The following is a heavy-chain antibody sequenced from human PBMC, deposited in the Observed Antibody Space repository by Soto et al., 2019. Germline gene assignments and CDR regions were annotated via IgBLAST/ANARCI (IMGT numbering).Heavy chain of an antibody. CDR2: FYYAGNT. CDR3: STAHTTDYISGGVASYCFDP. CDR1: GDSVSSIIHY. D-gene: IGHD3-22*01. V-gene: IGHV4-61*03. J-gene: IGHJ5*02. Sequence: QVQLQESGPGLVKPSETLSLTCTVSGDSVSSIIHYWSWIRQPPGKGLEWIGYFYYAGNTSYNVYFKSRVSFSVATSNNNFSLKLTSITAADTAVYYCSTAHTTDYISGGVASYCFDPWGRGTLVTVSP.